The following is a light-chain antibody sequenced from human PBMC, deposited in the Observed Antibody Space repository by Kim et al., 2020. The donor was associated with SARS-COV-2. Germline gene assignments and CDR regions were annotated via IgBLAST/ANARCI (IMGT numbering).Light chain of an antibody. CDR3: QQYYSYPYT. Sequence: AILITQSPSSLSASTGDRVTITCRASQGISSYLAWYQQKPGKAPKLLIYAASTLQSGVPSRFSGSGSGTDFTLTISCLQSEDFATYYCQQYYSYPYTFGQGTKLEI. CDR2: AAS. CDR1: QGISSY. V-gene: IGKV1-8*01. J-gene: IGKJ2*01.